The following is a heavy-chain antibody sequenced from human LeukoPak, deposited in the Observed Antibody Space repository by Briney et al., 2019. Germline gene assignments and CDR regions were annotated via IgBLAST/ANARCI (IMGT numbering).Heavy chain of an antibody. CDR3: ARDRIGLYYYYYGMDV. J-gene: IGHJ6*02. CDR1: GGSISSGGYY. V-gene: IGHV4-31*03. D-gene: IGHD1-26*01. Sequence: PSETLSLTCTVSGGSISSGGYYWSWIRQHPGKGLEWIGYIYYSGSTYYNPSLKSRVTISVDTSKNQFSLKLSSVTAADTAVYYCARDRIGLYYYYYGMDVWGQGTTVTVSS. CDR2: IYYSGST.